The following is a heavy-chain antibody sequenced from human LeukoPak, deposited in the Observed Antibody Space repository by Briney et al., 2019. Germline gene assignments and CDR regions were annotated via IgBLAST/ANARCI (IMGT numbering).Heavy chain of an antibody. V-gene: IGHV4-59*13. D-gene: IGHD6-19*01. CDR3: ARAFSSGWYPYSIGGLWFDY. Sequence: SETLSLTCTVSGGSISSYYWSWIRQPPGKGLEWIGHIYYTGRTKYNPSLKSRVTISVDASKNPFSLTMSSVTAADPAVYYCARAFSSGWYPYSIGGLWFDYWGQGTLVTVSS. CDR1: GGSISSYY. J-gene: IGHJ4*02. CDR2: IYYTGRT.